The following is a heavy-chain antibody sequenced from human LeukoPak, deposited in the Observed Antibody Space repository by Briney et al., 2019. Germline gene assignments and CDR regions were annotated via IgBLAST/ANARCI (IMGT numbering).Heavy chain of an antibody. J-gene: IGHJ6*02. CDR1: GFAFSAYG. CDR2: ISGSSSNT. Sequence: GGSLRLSCVGSGFAFSAYGMSWVRQAPGKGLEWMSVISGSSSNTYVADSVKGRFTVSRDNAKNSLYLQMESLRVEDTAVYYCARGGGGDEPRTGPGKWYYGMDVWGQGTTVTVSS. CDR3: ARGGGGDEPRTGPGKWYYGMDV. V-gene: IGHV3-11*04. D-gene: IGHD1-14*01.